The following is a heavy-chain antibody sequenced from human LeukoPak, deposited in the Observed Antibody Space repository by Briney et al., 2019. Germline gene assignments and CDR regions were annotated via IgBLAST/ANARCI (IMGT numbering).Heavy chain of an antibody. J-gene: IGHJ4*02. CDR2: ISSSSSYI. Sequence: GGSLRLSCAASGFTFSSYSMNWVRQAPGKGLEWVSSISSSSSYIYYADSVKGRFTISRDNSKNTLYLQMNSLRAEDTAVYYCARAQWRAFDYWGQGTLVTVSS. CDR1: GFTFSSYS. D-gene: IGHD6-19*01. CDR3: ARAQWRAFDY. V-gene: IGHV3-21*01.